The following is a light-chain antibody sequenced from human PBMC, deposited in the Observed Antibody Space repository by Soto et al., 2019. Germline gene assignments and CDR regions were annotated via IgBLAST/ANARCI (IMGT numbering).Light chain of an antibody. CDR2: GAS. CDR1: QSVSGN. V-gene: IGKV3-15*01. Sequence: EIVMTQSPATLSVSPGERATLSCRARQSVSGNLAWYQQKPGQAPRLLIYGASTRATGIPARFSGSGSGTEFTLTISSLQSEDFAVYYCQQYNNWLITFGQGTRLEIK. CDR3: QQYNNWLIT. J-gene: IGKJ5*01.